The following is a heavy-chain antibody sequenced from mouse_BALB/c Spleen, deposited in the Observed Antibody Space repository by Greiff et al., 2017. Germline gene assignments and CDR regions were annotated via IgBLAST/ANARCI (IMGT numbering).Heavy chain of an antibody. J-gene: IGHJ1*01. Sequence: EVNVVESGGGLVQPGGSRKLSCAASGFTFSSFGMHWVRQAPEKGLEWVAYISSGSSTIYYADTVKGRFTITRDNPKNTLFLQMTSLRSEDTAMYYCARGDYGSSYRYFDVWGAGTTVTVSS. V-gene: IGHV5-17*02. CDR2: ISSGSSTI. CDR1: GFTFSSFG. CDR3: ARGDYGSSYRYFDV. D-gene: IGHD1-1*01.